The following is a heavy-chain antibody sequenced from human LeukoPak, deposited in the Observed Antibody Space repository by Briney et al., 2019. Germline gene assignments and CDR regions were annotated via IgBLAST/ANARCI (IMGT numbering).Heavy chain of an antibody. CDR3: ARDSPTEPYYDFWSGYSQETKHNWFDP. D-gene: IGHD3-3*01. CDR2: ISSSSSYI. J-gene: IGHJ5*02. V-gene: IGHV3-21*01. CDR1: GFTFSSYS. Sequence: GGSLRLSCAASGFTFSSYSMNWVRQAPGKGLEWVSSISSSSSYIYYADSVKGRFTISRDNAKNSLYLQMSSLRAEDTAVYYCARDSPTEPYYDFWSGYSQETKHNWFDPWGQGTLVTVSS.